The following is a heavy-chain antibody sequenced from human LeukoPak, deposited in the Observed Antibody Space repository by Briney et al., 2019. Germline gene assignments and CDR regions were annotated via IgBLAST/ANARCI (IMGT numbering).Heavy chain of an antibody. CDR3: ARASTWYYYGMDV. D-gene: IGHD2/OR15-2a*01. Sequence: ASVKVSCKASGYTFTGYYMHWVRQAPGQGLEWMGWINPNSGGTNCAQKFQGRVNMTRDASISTAYMELSRQRSDDTAVYYCARASTWYYYGMDVWGQGTTVTVSS. CDR2: INPNSGGT. J-gene: IGHJ6*02. V-gene: IGHV1-2*02. CDR1: GYTFTGYY.